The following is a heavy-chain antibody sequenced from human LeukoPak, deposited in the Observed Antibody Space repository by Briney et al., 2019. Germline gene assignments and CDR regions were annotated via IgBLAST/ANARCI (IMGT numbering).Heavy chain of an antibody. J-gene: IGHJ6*02. CDR2: IYYSGST. V-gene: IGHV4-31*03. D-gene: IGHD5-18*01. CDR3: ARETPAERALVTNNYYSMYV. Sequence: PSETLSLTCTVSGGPISSGGYYWSWIRQHPGKGLEWIGYIYYSGSTYYNPSLKSRVTISVDTSKNQFSLNLISVTSAATAVYYWARETPAERALVTNNYYSMYVCGQ. CDR1: GGPISSGGYY.